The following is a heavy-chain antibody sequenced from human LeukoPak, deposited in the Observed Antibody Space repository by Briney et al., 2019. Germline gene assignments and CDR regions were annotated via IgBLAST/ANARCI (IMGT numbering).Heavy chain of an antibody. CDR2: IIPILGIA. CDR3: ARSMIV. J-gene: IGHJ4*02. CDR1: GGTFSSYA. V-gene: IGHV1-69*04. D-gene: IGHD3-22*01. Sequence: SVKVSCKASGGTFSSYAISWVRQAPGQGLEWMGRIIPILGIANYAQKFQGRVTITKDTSASTAYMELSSLRSEDTAVYYCARSMIVWGQGTLVTVSS.